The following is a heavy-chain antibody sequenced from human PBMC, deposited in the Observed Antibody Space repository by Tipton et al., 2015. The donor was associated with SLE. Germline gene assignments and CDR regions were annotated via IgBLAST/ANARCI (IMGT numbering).Heavy chain of an antibody. J-gene: IGHJ6*02. Sequence: GSLRLSCTASGFTFRGYDMHWVRQVTGKGLEWVSGIDTGGDTDYSDSVKGRFTVSRDNVKNSLYLQMHSLRDGDTAVYYCARDSGASAAPDVWGQGTTVTV. CDR1: GFTFRGYD. CDR2: IDTGGDT. V-gene: IGHV3-13*04. CDR3: ARDSGASAAPDV.